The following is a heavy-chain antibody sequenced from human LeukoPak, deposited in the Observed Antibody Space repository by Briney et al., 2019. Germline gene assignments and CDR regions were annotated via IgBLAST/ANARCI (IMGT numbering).Heavy chain of an antibody. CDR2: IYSGGTT. CDR3: ARASSIGLAGLFDH. V-gene: IGHV3-53*01. J-gene: IGHJ4*02. CDR1: GFTVSRDY. Sequence: GGSLRLSCVASGFTVSRDYMSWVRQAPGKGLEWVSVIYSGGTTFYADSVKGRFTISRDNSKNTLHLQMNSLRAEDTAVYYCARASSIGLAGLFDHWGQGTLVTVSS. D-gene: IGHD2-2*01.